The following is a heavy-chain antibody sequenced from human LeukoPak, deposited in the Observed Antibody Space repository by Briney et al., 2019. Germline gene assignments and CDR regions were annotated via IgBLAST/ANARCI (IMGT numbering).Heavy chain of an antibody. Sequence: PGGSLRLSCAASGFTFSDHYMDWVRQAPGKGLEWVARTRNKVKSYTTQYAASVKGRFTISRDDSKNSLYLQMNSLKTEDTAVYYCVRAVADSTGHHYFDYWGQGTLVTVSS. D-gene: IGHD3-22*01. CDR2: TRNKVKSYTT. V-gene: IGHV3-72*01. J-gene: IGHJ4*02. CDR1: GFTFSDHY. CDR3: VRAVADSTGHHYFDY.